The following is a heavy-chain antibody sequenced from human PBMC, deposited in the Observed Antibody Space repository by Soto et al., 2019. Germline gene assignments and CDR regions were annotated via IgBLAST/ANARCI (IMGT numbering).Heavy chain of an antibody. Sequence: GESLKISCKGSGYRFSNYWIGWVRQMSGKGLEWMGMIYPGDSDIRYSPSFRGQVTISADKSSTTAYLQWSSLKASDTAMYYCARQPSYSNRWYIDYWGQGTPVTVSS. D-gene: IGHD6-13*01. V-gene: IGHV5-51*01. J-gene: IGHJ4*02. CDR1: GYRFSNYW. CDR3: ARQPSYSNRWYIDY. CDR2: IYPGDSDI.